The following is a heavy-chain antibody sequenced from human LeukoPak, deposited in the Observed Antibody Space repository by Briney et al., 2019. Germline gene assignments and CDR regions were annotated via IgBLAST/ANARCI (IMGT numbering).Heavy chain of an antibody. CDR3: ARVYYDFWSVLGGFDY. CDR2: IKQDGSEK. V-gene: IGHV3-7*04. J-gene: IGHJ4*02. D-gene: IGHD3-3*01. Sequence: GGSLRLSCAASGFTFSSYAMSWVRQAPGKGLEWVANIKQDGSEKYYVDSVKGRFTISRDNAKNSLYLQMNSLRAEDTAVYYCARVYYDFWSVLGGFDYWGQGTLVTVSS. CDR1: GFTFSSYA.